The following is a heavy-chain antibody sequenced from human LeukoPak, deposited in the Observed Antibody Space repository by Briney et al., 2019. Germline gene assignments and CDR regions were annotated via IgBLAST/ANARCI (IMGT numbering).Heavy chain of an antibody. CDR1: GFTFSSYW. D-gene: IGHD3-9*01. V-gene: IGHV3-7*04. CDR2: IKEDGSEK. J-gene: IGHJ4*02. Sequence: GESLRLSCAASGFTFSSYWMSWVRQAPGKGLEWVANIKEDGSEKYYVDSVRGRFTTTRDSAKNSLYLQMNSLRAEDTAVYYCARDMQTSLYDILTGYPSYYFDYWGQGTLVAVSS. CDR3: ARDMQTSLYDILTGYPSYYFDY.